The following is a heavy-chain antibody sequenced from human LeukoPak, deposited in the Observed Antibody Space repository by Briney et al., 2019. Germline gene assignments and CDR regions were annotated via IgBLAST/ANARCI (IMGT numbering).Heavy chain of an antibody. CDR2: VYNGEST. Sequence: SETLSLTCTVSGGSITSSSYYWGWIRQPPGKGLEWIGNVYNGESTYYNPSLKSRLTISVDTSKNQFSLKLRSVTAADTAVYFCARSARIAARPQNFDYWGQGTLVPVSS. CDR1: GGSITSSSYY. J-gene: IGHJ4*02. D-gene: IGHD6-6*01. CDR3: ARSARIAARPQNFDY. V-gene: IGHV4-39*01.